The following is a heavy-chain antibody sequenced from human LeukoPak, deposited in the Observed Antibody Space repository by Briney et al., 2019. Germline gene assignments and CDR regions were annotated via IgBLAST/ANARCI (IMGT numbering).Heavy chain of an antibody. V-gene: IGHV3-21*01. Sequence: GGSLRLSCVASGFIFSSYNMNWVRQAPGKGLEWVSSISSSSSYIYYADSVKGRFTISRDNAKNSLYLQMNSLRAEDTAVYYCARDLTAYSSSLGYWGQGTLVTVSS. J-gene: IGHJ4*02. CDR1: GFIFSSYN. D-gene: IGHD6-6*01. CDR2: ISSSSSYI. CDR3: ARDLTAYSSSLGY.